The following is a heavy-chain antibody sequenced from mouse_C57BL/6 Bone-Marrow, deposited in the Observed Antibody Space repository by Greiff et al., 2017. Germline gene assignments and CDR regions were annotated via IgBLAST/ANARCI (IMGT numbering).Heavy chain of an antibody. Sequence: VQLQQSGAELVKPGASVKLSCKASGYTFTSYWMHWVKQRPGRGLEWIGRIDPDSGGTKYNEKFTSQATLTVDKPASTAYMQLSSLTSEDSAVYYCARSRYGSSYRYFDVWGTGTTVTVSS. V-gene: IGHV1-72*01. CDR3: ARSRYGSSYRYFDV. D-gene: IGHD1-1*01. CDR1: GYTFTSYW. J-gene: IGHJ1*03. CDR2: IDPDSGGT.